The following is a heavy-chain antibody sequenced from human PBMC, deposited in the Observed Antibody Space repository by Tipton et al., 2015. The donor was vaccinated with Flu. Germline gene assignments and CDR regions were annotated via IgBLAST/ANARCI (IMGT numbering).Heavy chain of an antibody. Sequence: SLSLSCVASGFTFSSYWMSWVRQAPGKGLKWVANIKQDGSEKYYVDSVKGRFTISRDNAKNSLYLQMNSLRAEDTAVYYCARLSIAAAAADYWGQGTLVTVSS. D-gene: IGHD6-13*01. J-gene: IGHJ4*02. CDR1: GFTFSSYW. V-gene: IGHV3-7*01. CDR2: IKQDGSEK. CDR3: ARLSIAAAAADY.